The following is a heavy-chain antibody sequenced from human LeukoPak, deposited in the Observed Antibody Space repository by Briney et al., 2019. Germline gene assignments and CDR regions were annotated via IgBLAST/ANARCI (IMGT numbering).Heavy chain of an antibody. CDR2: MKQDGSEK. V-gene: IGHV3-7*01. Sequence: PGGSLRLSCAASGFSFSTYWMTWVRQAPGKGLEWVANMKQDGSEKYYVDSVKGRFTISRDSAKNSLYLEMNSLRAEDTAMFYCARDRRDGYNVLDYWGQGTLVTVSS. J-gene: IGHJ4*02. CDR1: GFSFSTYW. CDR3: ARDRRDGYNVLDY. D-gene: IGHD5-24*01.